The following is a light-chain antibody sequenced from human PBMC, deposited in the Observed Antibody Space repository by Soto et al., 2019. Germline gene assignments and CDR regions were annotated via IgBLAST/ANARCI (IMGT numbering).Light chain of an antibody. CDR2: DVN. J-gene: IGLJ1*01. Sequence: QSVLTQPASVSGSPGQSITISCTGTSSDVGGYNHVSWYQQHPGKAPKLMIYDVNKWPSGVPDRFSGSKSGNTASLTISGLQAEDEADYYCCSYIGSSSYVFGNGTKVTVL. CDR3: CSYIGSSSYV. V-gene: IGLV2-11*01. CDR1: SSDVGGYNH.